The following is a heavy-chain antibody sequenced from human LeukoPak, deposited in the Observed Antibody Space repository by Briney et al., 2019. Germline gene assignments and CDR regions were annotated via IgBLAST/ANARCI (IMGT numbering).Heavy chain of an antibody. CDR2: IYYSGST. CDR1: GGSISSYY. Sequence: PSETLSLTCTVSGGSISSYYWSWIRQPPGKGLEWIGYIYYSGSTNYNPSLKSRVTISVDTSKNQFFLKLSSVTAADTAVYYCARVEGWTTPTGFHYYGMDVWGQGTTVTVSS. D-gene: IGHD4-17*01. V-gene: IGHV4-59*01. CDR3: ARVEGWTTPTGFHYYGMDV. J-gene: IGHJ6*02.